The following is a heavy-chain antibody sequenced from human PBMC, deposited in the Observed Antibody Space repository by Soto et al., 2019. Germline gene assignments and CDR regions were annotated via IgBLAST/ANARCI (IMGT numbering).Heavy chain of an antibody. CDR2: IYDSGST. D-gene: IGHD6-6*01. CDR3: ARGSSSYYDYGMDV. CDR1: GDSISRGGYS. Sequence: SETLSLTCAVSGDSISRGGYSWTWIRQPPGKALEWIGNIYDSGSTSYNPSLKSRVTISVDTSKNQFSLRLTSVTAADTAVYFCARGSSSYYDYGMDVSGQGTKVTVSS. V-gene: IGHV4-30-2*01. J-gene: IGHJ6*02.